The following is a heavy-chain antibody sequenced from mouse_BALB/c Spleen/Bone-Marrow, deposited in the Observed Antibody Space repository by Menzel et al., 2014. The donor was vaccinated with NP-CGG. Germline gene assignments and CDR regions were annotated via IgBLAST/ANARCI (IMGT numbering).Heavy chain of an antibody. CDR1: GYTFTEYT. J-gene: IGHJ4*01. Sequence: EVQRVESGPELVKPGASVKISCKTSGYTFTEYTMHWVRQSHGKSLEWIGGINPNNGGTSYNQKFKGKATLTVDKSSSTAYMELRSLTSGDSAVFYCARSNYFYAMDYWGQGTSVTVSS. V-gene: IGHV1-22*01. CDR2: INPNNGGT. D-gene: IGHD2-5*01. CDR3: ARSNYFYAMDY.